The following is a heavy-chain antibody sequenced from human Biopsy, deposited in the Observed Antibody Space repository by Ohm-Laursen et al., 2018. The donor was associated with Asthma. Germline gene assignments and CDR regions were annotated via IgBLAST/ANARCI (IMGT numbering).Heavy chain of an antibody. CDR2: MHHSGGT. D-gene: IGHD2-15*01. CDR3: ARDRNYCSDGTCVHYYGVDV. CDR1: GGSINIGDYY. J-gene: IGHJ6*02. V-gene: IGHV4-31*03. Sequence: SQTLSLTCTVSGGSINIGDYYWSWIRQHPVKGLEWIGYMHHSGGTYYNPALQSRATISIDTSMSQFSLKLKSVTAADTAVYYCARDRNYCSDGTCVHYYGVDVWGPGTTVTVSS.